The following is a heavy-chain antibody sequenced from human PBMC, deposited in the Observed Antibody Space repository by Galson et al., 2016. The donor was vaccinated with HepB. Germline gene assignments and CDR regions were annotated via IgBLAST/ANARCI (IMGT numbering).Heavy chain of an antibody. Sequence: SLRLSCAASGFTLDHYAMHWVRQAPGKGLEWVSGISWNSGSIGYADSVKGRLTISRDNAKNSLYLQMNSLRAGDTALYYCAKDSGAYYYDSSGYRRNAFDIWGRGTMVTVSS. V-gene: IGHV3-9*01. D-gene: IGHD3-22*01. CDR1: GFTLDHYA. CDR3: AKDSGAYYYDSSGYRRNAFDI. CDR2: ISWNSGSI. J-gene: IGHJ3*02.